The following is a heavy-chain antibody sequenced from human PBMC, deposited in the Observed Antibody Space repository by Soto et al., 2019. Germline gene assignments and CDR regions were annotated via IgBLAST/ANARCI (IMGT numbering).Heavy chain of an antibody. J-gene: IGHJ4*02. CDR2: INAGNGNT. Sequence: GASVKVSSKEPRYTFNSYSMHWVCQAPRQRLEWMGWINAGNGNTNYSQKFQGRVTITTDESTSTAYMELSSLRSDDTAVYFCARPKGTYSNGYCYFDFWGQGTLVTVSS. V-gene: IGHV1-3*01. CDR3: ARPKGTYSNGYCYFDF. CDR1: RYTFNSYS. D-gene: IGHD6-19*01.